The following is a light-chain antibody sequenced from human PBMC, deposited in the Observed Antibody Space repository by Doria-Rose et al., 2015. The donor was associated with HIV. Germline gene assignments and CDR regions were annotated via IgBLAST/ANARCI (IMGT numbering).Light chain of an antibody. Sequence: DIRVTQSPESLGMSLGERATLTCKSNQSLLYTSKNSLAWYQQKPGQPPKLLIYWASTRQYGVPARFSGSGSGTDFTLTISSLEAEYVAVYYCQQYYDTPSFGPGTTVDIK. CDR3: QQYYDTPS. CDR1: QSLLYTSKNS. CDR2: WAS. J-gene: IGKJ3*01. V-gene: IGKV4-1*01.